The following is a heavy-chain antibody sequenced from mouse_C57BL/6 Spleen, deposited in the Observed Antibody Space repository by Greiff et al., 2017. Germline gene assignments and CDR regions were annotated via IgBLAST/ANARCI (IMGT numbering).Heavy chain of an antibody. D-gene: IGHD1-1*01. V-gene: IGHV1-52*01. J-gene: IGHJ4*01. CDR3: ARRGFYYYGSSYEEYAMDY. CDR1: GYTFTSYW. CDR2: IDPSDSET. Sequence: QVQLQQPGAELVRPGSSVKLSCKASGYTFTSYWMHWVKQRPIQGLEWIGNIDPSDSETHYNQKFKDKATLTVDKSSSTAYKQLSSLTSEDSAVYYCARRGFYYYGSSYEEYAMDYWGQGTSVTVSS.